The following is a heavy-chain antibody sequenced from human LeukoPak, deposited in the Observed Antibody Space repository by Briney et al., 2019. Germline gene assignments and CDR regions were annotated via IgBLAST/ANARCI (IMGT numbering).Heavy chain of an antibody. J-gene: IGHJ6*03. CDR3: AKGKFNYYYYYMDV. Sequence: TGGSLRLSCAASGFTFSSYAMSWVRQAPGKGLEWVSAISGSGGSTYYADSVKGRFTISRDNSKNTLYLQMNSLRAEDTAVYYCAKGKFNYYYYYMDVWGKGTTVTVSS. V-gene: IGHV3-23*01. CDR1: GFTFSSYA. CDR2: ISGSGGST.